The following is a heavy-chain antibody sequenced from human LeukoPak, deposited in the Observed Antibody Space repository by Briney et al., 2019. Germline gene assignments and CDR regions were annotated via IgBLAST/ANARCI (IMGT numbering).Heavy chain of an antibody. J-gene: IGHJ4*02. CDR3: ARDFTDTTGPTY. V-gene: IGHV4-59*12. CDR1: GGSISSYY. D-gene: IGHD1-14*01. Sequence: PSETLSLTCTVSGGSISSYYWSWIRQPPGKGLEWIGYISYSGSTNYSPSLKSRVTISVDTSKNQFSLKLSSVTAADTAVFYCARDFTDTTGPTYWGQGALVTVSS. CDR2: ISYSGST.